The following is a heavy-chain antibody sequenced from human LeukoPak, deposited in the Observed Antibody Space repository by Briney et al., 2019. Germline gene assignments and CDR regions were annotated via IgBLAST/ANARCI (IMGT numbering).Heavy chain of an antibody. J-gene: IGHJ4*02. D-gene: IGHD6-19*01. CDR3: ARDPAVAGTPDY. Sequence: ASVKVSCKASGGTFSSYAISWVRQAPGQGLEWMGGIIPIFGTANYAQKFQGRVTITADEYTSTAYMELSSLRSEDTAVYYCARDPAVAGTPDYWGQGTLVTVSS. CDR1: GGTFSSYA. V-gene: IGHV1-69*13. CDR2: IIPIFGTA.